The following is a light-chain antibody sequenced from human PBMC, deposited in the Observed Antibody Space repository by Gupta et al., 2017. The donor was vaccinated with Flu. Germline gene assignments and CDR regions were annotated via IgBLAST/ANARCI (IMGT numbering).Light chain of an antibody. V-gene: IGLV4-60*03. Sequence: QPVLTQSSSASTSLGSSVRLTCTLTNGHNTDIIAWHQQRPGKAPRFLRKIEGRGAYTKGSGVPDRFSGSTSGADRYLSISNVQSEDEGDYYCETWGSDTYVFGAGTQVTVL. CDR3: ETWGSDTYV. J-gene: IGLJ1*01. CDR2: IEGRGAY. CDR1: NGHNTDI.